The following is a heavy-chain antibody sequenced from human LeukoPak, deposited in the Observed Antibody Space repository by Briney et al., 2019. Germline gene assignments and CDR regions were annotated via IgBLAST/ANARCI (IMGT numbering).Heavy chain of an antibody. D-gene: IGHD1-1*01. CDR2: IIPIFGAA. J-gene: IGHJ6*02. CDR1: GGTFSSYA. CDR3: ARDTTGTTVVSDAYYYGMAV. V-gene: IGHV1-69*05. Sequence: GASVKVSCKASGGTFSSYAISWVRQAPGQGLEWMGGIIPIFGAANYAQKFQGRVTITRDTSASTAYMELSSLRSEDTAVYYCARDTTGTTVVSDAYYYGMAVWGQGTTVTVSS.